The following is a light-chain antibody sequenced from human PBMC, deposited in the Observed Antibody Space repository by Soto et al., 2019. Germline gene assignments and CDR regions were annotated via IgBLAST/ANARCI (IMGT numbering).Light chain of an antibody. CDR3: QQYNSYPIT. V-gene: IGKV1-5*03. J-gene: IGKJ5*01. Sequence: DSQMTQSPYTLSASVGDRVTITCRASNSISSWLAWYQQKPGKAPRLLIYKASSLESGVPSRFSGSGSGTEFTLTISSLQPDDFATYYCQQYNSYPITFGQGTRLENK. CDR2: KAS. CDR1: NSISSW.